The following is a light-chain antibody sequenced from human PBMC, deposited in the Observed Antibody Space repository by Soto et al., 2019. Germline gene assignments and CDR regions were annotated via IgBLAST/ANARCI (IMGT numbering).Light chain of an antibody. V-gene: IGKV4-1*01. Sequence: DIVMTQSPDSLPVSLGERATINCKSSQSLLYSSNNKNYLAWYQQKPGQPPKLLIFWASTRESGVPDRFSGSGSGTDFTLTISSLQAEDVAVYYCQQYYSTPPLTFGGGTKVEIK. J-gene: IGKJ4*01. CDR3: QQYYSTPPLT. CDR1: QSLLYSSNNKNY. CDR2: WAS.